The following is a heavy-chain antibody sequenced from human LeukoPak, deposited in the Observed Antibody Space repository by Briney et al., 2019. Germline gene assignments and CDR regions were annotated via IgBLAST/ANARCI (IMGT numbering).Heavy chain of an antibody. Sequence: SETLSLTCTVSGGSISSGSYYWSWIRQPAGKGLEWIGRIYTSGSTNYNPSLKSRVTISVDTSKNQFSLKLSSVTAADTAVYYCARGLYYYDSSGRSDYFDYWGQGTLVTVSS. CDR3: ARGLYYYDSSGRSDYFDY. J-gene: IGHJ4*02. CDR2: IYTSGST. D-gene: IGHD3-22*01. CDR1: GGSISSGSYY. V-gene: IGHV4-61*02.